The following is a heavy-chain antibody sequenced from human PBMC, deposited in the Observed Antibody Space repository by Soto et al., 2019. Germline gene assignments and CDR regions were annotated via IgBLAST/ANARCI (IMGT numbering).Heavy chain of an antibody. J-gene: IGHJ4*02. Sequence: EAQLVESGGGLVQPGGSLTLSCAASGFTFSDYYMEWVRQAPGKGLEWVARSRNKAKSYSTDYAASVKGRFTISRDLSKNSLYLQMNNLKSEDTAVYYCSKLEGAWGQGTLVTVSS. CDR2: SRNKAKSYST. CDR3: SKLEGA. D-gene: IGHD1-26*01. V-gene: IGHV3-72*01. CDR1: GFTFSDYY.